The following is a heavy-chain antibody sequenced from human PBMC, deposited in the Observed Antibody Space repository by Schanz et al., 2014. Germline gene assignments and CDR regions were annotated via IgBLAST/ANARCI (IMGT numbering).Heavy chain of an antibody. V-gene: IGHV3-11*05. CDR3: AKDINPYTDVLRHDLPDS. CDR2: INTGSNYI. J-gene: IGHJ4*02. CDR1: GFSFSDYY. D-gene: IGHD3-9*01. Sequence: QVHLLESGGGLVEPGGSLRLSCAASGFSFSDYYMSWIRQAPGKGLEWISFINTGSNYINYADSVKGRFTISRDNTKNSLFLQLNSLRADDTALYYCAKDINPYTDVLRHDLPDSWGQGTRVTVSS.